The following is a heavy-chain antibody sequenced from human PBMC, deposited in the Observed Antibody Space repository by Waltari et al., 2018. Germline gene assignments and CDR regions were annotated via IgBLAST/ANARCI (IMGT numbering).Heavy chain of an antibody. CDR2: INHSGST. CDR3: ARADRGRDGRYATPDWGP. CDR1: GASFSGYY. Sequence: QVQLQQWGAGQLKPSETLSLTCAVYGASFSGYYWSWIRQPPGKGLEWIGEINHSGSTNYNPALKNRLTRSLETSKNQFSLKMRSVTAADTAVYYCARADRGRDGRYATPDWGPWVQGTLVTVSS. V-gene: IGHV4-34*01. D-gene: IGHD3-16*01. J-gene: IGHJ5*02.